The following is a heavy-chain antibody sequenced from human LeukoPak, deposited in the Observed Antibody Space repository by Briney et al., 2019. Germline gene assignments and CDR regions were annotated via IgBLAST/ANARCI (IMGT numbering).Heavy chain of an antibody. CDR2: IIPIFGTA. CDR1: GGTFSSYA. J-gene: IGHJ4*02. V-gene: IGHV1-69*01. D-gene: IGHD3-22*01. CDR3: ARAGDYYDSSGYVPHYFDY. Sequence: SVKVSCKASGGTFSSYAISWVRQAPGQGLEWMGGIIPIFGTANYAQKFQGRVTITVDESTSTAYMELSSLRSEDTAVYYCARAGDYYDSSGYVPHYFDYWGQGTLVTVSS.